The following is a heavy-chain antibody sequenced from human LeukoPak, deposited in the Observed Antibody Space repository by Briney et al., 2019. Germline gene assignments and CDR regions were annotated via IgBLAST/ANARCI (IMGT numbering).Heavy chain of an antibody. J-gene: IGHJ4*02. CDR3: ARAHYQLLSLDY. CDR1: GGSISSGSYY. CDR2: IYTSGST. Sequence: ASETLSLTCTVSGGSISSGSYYWSWNRQPAGKGLEWIGRIYTSGSTNYNPSLKSRVTISVDTSKNQFSLKLSSVTAADTAVYYCARAHYQLLSLDYWGQGTLVTVSS. V-gene: IGHV4-61*02. D-gene: IGHD2-2*01.